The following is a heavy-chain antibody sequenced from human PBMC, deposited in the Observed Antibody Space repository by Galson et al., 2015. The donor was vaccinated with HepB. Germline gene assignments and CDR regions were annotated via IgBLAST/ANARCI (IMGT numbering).Heavy chain of an antibody. V-gene: IGHV2-5*01. Sequence: PALVKPTQTLTLTCTFSGFSLSNSGEGVGWIRQPPGEALEWLALIYWNDDKRYSPSVKNRLTITKDTSKNQVVLTMTNMDPVDTGTYYCAYRRWPTGLEVPANNWFDPWGQGTLVTVSS. CDR3: AYRRWPTGLEVPANNWFDP. J-gene: IGHJ5*02. CDR1: GFSLSNSGEG. CDR2: IYWNDDK. D-gene: IGHD2-2*01.